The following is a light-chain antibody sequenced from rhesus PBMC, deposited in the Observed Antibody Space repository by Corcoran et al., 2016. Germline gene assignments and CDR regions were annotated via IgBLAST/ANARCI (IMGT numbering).Light chain of an antibody. CDR3: QHYYITPYS. V-gene: IGKV1-80*01. Sequence: DIQMTQSPSSLSASIGDRVTITCRASQGITNDLAWYQQKPGDTPKLLIYEVSSLQSGIPSRFSGSGSRTDFTLTISSLQSEDFATYYCQHYYITPYSFGQGTKVEIK. J-gene: IGKJ2*01. CDR2: EVS. CDR1: QGITND.